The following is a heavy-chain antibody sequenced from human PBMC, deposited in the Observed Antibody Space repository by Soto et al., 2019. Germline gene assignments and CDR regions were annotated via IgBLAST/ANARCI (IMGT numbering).Heavy chain of an antibody. Sequence: SXXLALTRTSADHSVSSYCWSWIRQPAGKGLEWIGRIYVTGTTYYNPSLKSRASMSIDTSRNQLSLNLSSVTAADTAVYFCERDGTYTSKWYNFDYWGRGTLVTV. CDR1: DHSVSSYC. D-gene: IGHD6-13*01. CDR3: ERDGTYTSKWYNFDY. J-gene: IGHJ4*02. CDR2: IYVTGTT. V-gene: IGHV4-4*07.